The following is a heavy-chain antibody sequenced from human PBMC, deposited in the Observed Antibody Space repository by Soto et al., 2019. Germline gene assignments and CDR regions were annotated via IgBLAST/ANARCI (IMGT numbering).Heavy chain of an antibody. CDR3: ARDGDGRMTTNPYYYYGMDV. CDR2: INPSGGST. J-gene: IGHJ6*02. CDR1: GYTFTSYY. V-gene: IGHV1-46*01. Sequence: ASVKVSCKASGYTFTSYYMHWVRQAPGQGLEWMGIINPSGGSTSYAQKFQGRVTMTRDTSTSTVYMELSSLRSEDTAVYYCARDGDGRMTTNPYYYYGMDVWGPGITVTVSS. D-gene: IGHD2-21*02.